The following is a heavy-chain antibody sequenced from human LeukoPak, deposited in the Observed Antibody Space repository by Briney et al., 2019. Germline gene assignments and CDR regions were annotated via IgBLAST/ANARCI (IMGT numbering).Heavy chain of an antibody. D-gene: IGHD4-17*01. CDR2: ISSSSSYI. CDR3: AREISYGDYPSGDAFDN. Sequence: GGSLRLSCAASGFTFSSYSMNWVRQAPRKGLEWVSSISSSSSYIYYADSVKGRFTISRDNAKNSLYLQMNSLRAEDTAVYFCAREISYGDYPSGDAFDNWGQGTMATVSS. CDR1: GFTFSSYS. V-gene: IGHV3-21*01. J-gene: IGHJ3*02.